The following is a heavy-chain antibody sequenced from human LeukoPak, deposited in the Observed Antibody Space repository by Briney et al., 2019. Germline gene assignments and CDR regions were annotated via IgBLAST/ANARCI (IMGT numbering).Heavy chain of an antibody. CDR3: ARDYGELLYEYYYYGMDV. CDR1: GGSISSSSYY. CDR2: IYYSGST. J-gene: IGHJ6*02. V-gene: IGHV4-39*07. Sequence: SETLSLTCTVSGGSISSSSYYWGWIRQPPGKGLEWIGSIYYSGSTYYNPSLKSRVTISVDTSKNQFSLKLSSVTAADTAVYYCARDYGELLYEYYYYGMDVWGQGTTVTVSS. D-gene: IGHD3-10*01.